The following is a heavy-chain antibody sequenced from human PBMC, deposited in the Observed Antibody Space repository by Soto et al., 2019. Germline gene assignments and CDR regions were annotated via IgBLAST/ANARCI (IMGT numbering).Heavy chain of an antibody. D-gene: IGHD3-22*01. CDR1: GFTFSSYG. V-gene: IGHV3-30*03. CDR3: ARDPLFDDSSGYDAFDI. Sequence: PGGSLRLSCAASGFTFSSYGMHWVRQAPGKGLEWVAVISYDGSNKYYADSVKGRFTISRDNSKNTLYLQMNSLRAEDTAVYYCARDPLFDDSSGYDAFDIWGQGTMVTVSS. J-gene: IGHJ3*02. CDR2: ISYDGSNK.